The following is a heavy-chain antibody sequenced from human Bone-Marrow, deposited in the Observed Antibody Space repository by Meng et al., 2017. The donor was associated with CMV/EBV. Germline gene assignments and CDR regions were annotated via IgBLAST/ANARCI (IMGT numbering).Heavy chain of an antibody. D-gene: IGHD2/OR15-2a*01. J-gene: IGHJ4*02. CDR1: GFSLRSSGVC. CDR3: AHNSIRVYFDY. V-gene: IGHV2-5*02. Sequence: QFTFKESGPSLVQPTHTLTLPCISSGFSLRSSGVCVGWISQPPGKALEWLALIYCDDDKSYSPSLKRRLTITNDTSKNQVVLTMTNMDPVDTATYYCAHNSIRVYFDYWGQGTLVTVSS. CDR2: IYCDDDK.